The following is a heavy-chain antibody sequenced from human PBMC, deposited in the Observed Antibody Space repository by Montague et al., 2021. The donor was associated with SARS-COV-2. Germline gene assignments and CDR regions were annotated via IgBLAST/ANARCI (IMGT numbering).Heavy chain of an antibody. CDR2: INHSGST. V-gene: IGHV4-34*01. Sequence: ETLSLTCAVYGGSVSDYYWSWIRQPPGKGLEWIGEINHSGSTNYNPSLKSRVTTSVDTSKNQFSLKLTSVTAAGTAVYYCARGPRITMIVVVITDIWFDPWGQGTLVTVSS. CDR3: ARGPRITMIVVVITDIWFDP. CDR1: GGSVSDYY. D-gene: IGHD3-22*01. J-gene: IGHJ5*02.